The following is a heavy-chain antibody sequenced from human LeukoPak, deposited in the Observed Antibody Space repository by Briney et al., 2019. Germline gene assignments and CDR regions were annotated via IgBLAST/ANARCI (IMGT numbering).Heavy chain of an antibody. J-gene: IGHJ5*02. Sequence: SETLSLTCAVYGYSINSGYYWGWFRQPPAKGLEWNGSIYHTGSTYYNPSLNSPVTISLDTSKNQFSLKLSSVTAADTAVYYCARHGSDGGFDPWGQGTLVTVSS. CDR3: ARHGSDGGFDP. D-gene: IGHD1-1*01. CDR2: IYHTGST. V-gene: IGHV4-38-2*01. CDR1: GYSINSGYY.